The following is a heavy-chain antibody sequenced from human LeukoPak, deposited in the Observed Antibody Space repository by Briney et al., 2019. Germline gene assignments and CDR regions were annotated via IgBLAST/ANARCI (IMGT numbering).Heavy chain of an antibody. D-gene: IGHD3-3*01. Sequence: ASVKVSCKASGYTSSEYYIHWVRQAPGQGLEWMGWINPNSGGTNYAQKSQGRVTMTRDTSISTAYMELSRLRSDDTAVYYCARAGYYDFWSGYSTKNWFDPWGQGTLVTVSS. CDR1: GYTSSEYY. CDR2: INPNSGGT. J-gene: IGHJ5*02. CDR3: ARAGYYDFWSGYSTKNWFDP. V-gene: IGHV1-2*02.